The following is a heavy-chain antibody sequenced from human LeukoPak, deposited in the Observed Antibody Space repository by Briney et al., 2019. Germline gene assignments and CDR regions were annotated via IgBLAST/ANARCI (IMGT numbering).Heavy chain of an antibody. V-gene: IGHV3-7*01. CDR1: GFTFSSYW. CDR3: ARAGLGYCSGGSCYSIDY. CDR2: IKQDGSEK. D-gene: IGHD2-15*01. J-gene: IGHJ4*02. Sequence: GGSLRLSCAASGFTFSSYWMSWVRQAPGKGLEWVANIKQDGSEKYYVDSVKGRFTISRDNAKNSLYLQMNSLRAEDTAVYYCARAGLGYCSGGSCYSIDYWGQGTLVTVSS.